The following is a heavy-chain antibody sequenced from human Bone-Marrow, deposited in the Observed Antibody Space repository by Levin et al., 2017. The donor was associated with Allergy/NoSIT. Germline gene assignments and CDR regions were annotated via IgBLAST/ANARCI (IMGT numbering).Heavy chain of an antibody. D-gene: IGHD5-12*01. V-gene: IGHV3-23*01. Sequence: GESLKISCAASGFTFIDYAMSWVRQAPGKGLEWISFISGSGGSTYYEDSVKGRFTISRDNSKNTLYLRMSSLRVEDTAIYYCAIGYVDNAEVDYWGQGAVVTV. CDR1: GFTFIDYA. CDR2: ISGSGGST. CDR3: AIGYVDNAEVDY. J-gene: IGHJ4*02.